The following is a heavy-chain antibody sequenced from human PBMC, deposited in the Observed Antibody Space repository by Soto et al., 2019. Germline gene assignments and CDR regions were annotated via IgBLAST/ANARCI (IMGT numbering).Heavy chain of an antibody. J-gene: IGHJ6*02. CDR3: ARSYGSGSYYYTYYYYGMDV. CDR1: GYSFSTYW. CDR2: IYSGDSNT. Sequence: GESLKISCKGSGYSFSTYWIAWVRQMPGKGLEWMGSIYSGDSNTRYSPSFQGQVTISADKSISTAYLQWSSLKASDTAMYYCARSYGSGSYYYTYYYYGMDVWGQGTTVTVSS. V-gene: IGHV5-51*01. D-gene: IGHD3-10*01.